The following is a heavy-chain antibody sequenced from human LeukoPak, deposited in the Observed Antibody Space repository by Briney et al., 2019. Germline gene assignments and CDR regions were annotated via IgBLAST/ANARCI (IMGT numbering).Heavy chain of an antibody. Sequence: GGSLRLSCAASGFTFSSYSMNWVRQAPGKGLEWVSYISSSSSTIYYADSVKGRFTISRDNAKNSLYLQMSSLRAEDTAVYYCARVVKYYDFWSGYEPLFDYWGQGTLVTVSS. CDR1: GFTFSSYS. D-gene: IGHD3-3*01. V-gene: IGHV3-48*01. CDR3: ARVVKYYDFWSGYEPLFDY. CDR2: ISSSSSTI. J-gene: IGHJ4*02.